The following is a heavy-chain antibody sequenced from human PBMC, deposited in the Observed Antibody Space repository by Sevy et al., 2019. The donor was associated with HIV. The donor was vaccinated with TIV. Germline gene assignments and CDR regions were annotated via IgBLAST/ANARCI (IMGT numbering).Heavy chain of an antibody. Sequence: GGSLRLSCAASGFTFSSYGMHWVRQAPGKGLEWVAVIWYDGSNKYYADSVKGRFTISRDNSKNTLYLQMNSLRAEDTAVYYCASDSGSSSSNNFDYWGQGTLVTVSS. CDR1: GFTFSSYG. J-gene: IGHJ4*02. V-gene: IGHV3-33*08. CDR2: IWYDGSNK. CDR3: ASDSGSSSSNNFDY. D-gene: IGHD6-6*01.